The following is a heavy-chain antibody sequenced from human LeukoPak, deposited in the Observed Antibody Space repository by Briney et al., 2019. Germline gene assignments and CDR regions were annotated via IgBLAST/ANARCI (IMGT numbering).Heavy chain of an antibody. D-gene: IGHD3-3*01. CDR3: ARAPGSRYYGAS. J-gene: IGHJ4*02. CDR2: IIPIFGTV. CDR1: GGTFSSYA. V-gene: IGHV1-69*13. Sequence: GASVKVSCKASGGTFSSYAISWVRQAPGQGLEWMGGIIPIFGTVNYAQKFQGRVTITADESTSTAYMELSSLRSEDTAVYYCARAPGSRYYGASWGQGTLVTVSS.